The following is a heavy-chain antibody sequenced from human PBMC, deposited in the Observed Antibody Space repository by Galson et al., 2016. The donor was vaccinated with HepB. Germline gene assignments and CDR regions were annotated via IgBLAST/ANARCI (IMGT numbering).Heavy chain of an antibody. D-gene: IGHD6-19*01. CDR2: IYPGDADT. CDR3: ARSAYRSGWYYY. CDR1: GYNFTTYW. Sequence: QSGAEVKKPGESLKISCKGSGYNFTTYWIAWVRQMPGKGLEWMGIIYPGDADTRYSPSFQGQVTISADKSISTAYLQWSSLKASDTAIYYCARSAYRSGWYYYWGQGTLVTVSS. V-gene: IGHV5-51*01. J-gene: IGHJ4*02.